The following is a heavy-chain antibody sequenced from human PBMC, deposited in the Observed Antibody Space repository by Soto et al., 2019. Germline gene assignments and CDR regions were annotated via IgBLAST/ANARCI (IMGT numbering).Heavy chain of an antibody. Sequence: PSETLSLTCTVSGAYMRNDYYYWSWVRQNPGKDLEWIGHMHHSGRTHYNPSLKSRVAISVDTSKNQLSLYLNSVTAADTAVYYCARWVEVSLDYFDSWGQGTPVTVSS. CDR1: GAYMRNDYYY. J-gene: IGHJ4*02. CDR2: MHHSGRT. CDR3: ARWVEVSLDYFDS. D-gene: IGHD2-15*01. V-gene: IGHV4-31*03.